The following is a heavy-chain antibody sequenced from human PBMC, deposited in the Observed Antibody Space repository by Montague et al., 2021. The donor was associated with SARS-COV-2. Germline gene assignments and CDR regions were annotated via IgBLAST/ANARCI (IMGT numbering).Heavy chain of an antibody. J-gene: IGHJ5*02. CDR2: ISTTGSP. Sequence: TLPLTCTLSGDSISRNNLYWTWIRQPAGKGLEWIGRISTTGSPEYNPSLKSRVTLSLDTSKNQFSLRLSSVTAADTAMYYCTIEGHITTICSGCPRNWFDPWGQGTLVTVSS. CDR3: TIEGHITTICSGCPRNWFDP. D-gene: IGHD2-2*01. CDR1: GDSISRNNLY. V-gene: IGHV4-61*02.